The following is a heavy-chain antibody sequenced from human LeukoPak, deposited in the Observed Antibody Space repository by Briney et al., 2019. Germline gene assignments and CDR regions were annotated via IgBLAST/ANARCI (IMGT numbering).Heavy chain of an antibody. CDR1: GYTCTGYY. J-gene: IGHJ4*02. Sequence: WASVKHCRKASGYTCTGYYMLWLRQAPGRGLEWMGWINPNSGGTNYAQKFQGRVTMTRDTSINTAYMELSRLRSDDAALYYCARGSDTSIKVSDYWGQ. V-gene: IGHV1-2*02. CDR3: ARGSDTSIKVSDY. D-gene: IGHD1-14*01. CDR2: INPNSGGT.